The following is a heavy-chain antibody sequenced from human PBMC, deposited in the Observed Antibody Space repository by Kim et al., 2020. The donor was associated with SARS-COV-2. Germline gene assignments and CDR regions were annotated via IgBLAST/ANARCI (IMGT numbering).Heavy chain of an antibody. CDR3: ARGRAGVVPAPILGLGPHYDYFIMDV. CDR2: IHESGSA. CDR1: SGSFSGHY. J-gene: IGHJ6*02. Sequence: SETLSLTCAVYSGSFSGHYWSWIRQPPGKGLEWIGKIHESGSANYNPSLMSRVSISIDGSKNQFSLKLSSVTAADTGFYYCARGRAGVVPAPILGLGPHYDYFIMDVWGHGTTVTVPS. V-gene: IGHV4-34*01. D-gene: IGHD2-2*02.